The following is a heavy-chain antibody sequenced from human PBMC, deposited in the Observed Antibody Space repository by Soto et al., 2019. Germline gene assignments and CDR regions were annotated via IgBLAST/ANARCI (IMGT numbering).Heavy chain of an antibody. D-gene: IGHD6-13*01. Sequence: LQESGPGLVKPSETLSLTCSVFGDSISSRSYYWAWIRRPSGMGLEWIASISYTGNTYYNPSLTSRAAISGDTSKNQFSLKLSFVTAADTAVYYCARFSWYDGDSITNYYMDFWGNGATVTVSS. CDR2: ISYTGNT. CDR1: GDSISSRSYY. CDR3: ARFSWYDGDSITNYYMDF. J-gene: IGHJ6*03. V-gene: IGHV4-39*01.